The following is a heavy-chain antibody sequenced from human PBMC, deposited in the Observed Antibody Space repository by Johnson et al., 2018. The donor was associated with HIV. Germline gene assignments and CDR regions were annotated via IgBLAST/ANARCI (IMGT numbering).Heavy chain of an antibody. D-gene: IGHD6-19*01. Sequence: QVHLVESGGGVVQPGRSVRLSCASSGLNFSDYSVHWVRQAPGKGLQWVAVLSFDGSSEYYADSVRGRFTISRDNSNNTLYMQMNSLRAEDTALYYCARGRDSSGWYRNVFDIWGQGTMVTVSS. CDR3: ARGRDSSGWYRNVFDI. CDR2: LSFDGSSE. CDR1: GLNFSDYS. J-gene: IGHJ3*02. V-gene: IGHV3-30*03.